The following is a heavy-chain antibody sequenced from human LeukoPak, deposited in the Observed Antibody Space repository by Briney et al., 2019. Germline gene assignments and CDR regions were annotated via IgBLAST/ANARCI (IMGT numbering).Heavy chain of an antibody. Sequence: GESLKISCKGSGYSFTNYWIGWVRQMPGKGLEWMGIIYPGDSNTRYNPSFQGQVTISADKSISTAYLQWSSLKASDTAMYYCARLWVPAAIRGDNWFDPWGQGTLVTVSS. J-gene: IGHJ5*02. CDR1: GYSFTNYW. D-gene: IGHD2-2*02. V-gene: IGHV5-51*01. CDR3: ARLWVPAAIRGDNWFDP. CDR2: IYPGDSNT.